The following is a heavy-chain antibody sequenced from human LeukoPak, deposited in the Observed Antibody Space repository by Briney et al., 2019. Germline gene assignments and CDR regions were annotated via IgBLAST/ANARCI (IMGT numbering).Heavy chain of an antibody. D-gene: IGHD6-19*01. CDR1: GFTFSSTG. CDR2: IRFDGSNQ. J-gene: IGHJ4*02. CDR3: AKDGSGWFLGYFDY. Sequence: GGSLRLFCAASGFTFSSTGMHWVRQAPGKGLEWVAFIRFDGSNQYYADSVKGRLTISRDNSKNTLYLQLNSLRTEDTAVYYCAKDGSGWFLGYFDYRGQGTVVTVSS. V-gene: IGHV3-30*02.